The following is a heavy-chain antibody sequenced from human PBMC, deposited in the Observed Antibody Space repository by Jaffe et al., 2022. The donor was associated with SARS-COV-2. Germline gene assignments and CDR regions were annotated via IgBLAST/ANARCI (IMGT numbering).Heavy chain of an antibody. V-gene: IGHV3-7*01. CDR1: GINFSRYW. Sequence: EVKLVESGGGLVQPGGSLRLSCEASGINFSRYWMSWVRQAPGKGLEWVGNIKQDGSERYYVDSVMGRFTISRDNAKKSVFLHMNSLRVEDTAVYYCARGGGDCSSTTCFEEHYYGTDVWGQGTTVIVSS. CDR3: ARGGGDCSSTTCFEEHYYGTDV. CDR2: IKQDGSER. D-gene: IGHD2-2*01. J-gene: IGHJ6*02.